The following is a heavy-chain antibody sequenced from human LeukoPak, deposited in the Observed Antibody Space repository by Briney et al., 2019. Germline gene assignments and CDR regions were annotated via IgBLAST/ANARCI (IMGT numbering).Heavy chain of an antibody. Sequence: SQTLSLTCTVSGGSISSGDYYWSWIRQPPGKGLEWIGYIYYSGSTYYNPSLKSRVTISVDTSKNQFSLKLSSVTAADTAVYYCARHHIVATIDWFDPWGQGTLVTVSS. D-gene: IGHD5-12*01. J-gene: IGHJ5*02. V-gene: IGHV4-30-4*01. CDR3: ARHHIVATIDWFDP. CDR1: GGSISSGDYY. CDR2: IYYSGST.